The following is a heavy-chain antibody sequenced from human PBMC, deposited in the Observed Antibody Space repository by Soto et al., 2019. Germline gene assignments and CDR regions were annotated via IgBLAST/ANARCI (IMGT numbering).Heavy chain of an antibody. D-gene: IGHD3-22*01. V-gene: IGHV1-18*04. J-gene: IGHJ6*02. CDR3: ARDKEVVITSYYSYGMDV. CDR1: GYIFRNFG. Sequence: ASVKVSCKASGYIFRNFGISWVRQAPGQGLEWMGWISAYNGNTNYVQKLQGRVTMTTDTSTGTAYMELGSLRSDDTAVYYCARDKEVVITSYYSYGMDVCGQGPTVTVYS. CDR2: ISAYNGNT.